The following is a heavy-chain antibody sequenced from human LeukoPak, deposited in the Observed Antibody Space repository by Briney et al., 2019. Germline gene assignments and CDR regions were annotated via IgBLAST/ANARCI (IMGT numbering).Heavy chain of an antibody. CDR3: ARRWIVVVPAAPAPSNWFDP. CDR1: GGSFSGYY. Sequence: PSETLSPTCAVYGGSFSGYYWSWIRQPPGKGLEWIGEINHSGSTNYNPSLKSRVTISVDTSKNQFSLKLSSVTAADTAVYYCARRWIVVVPAAPAPSNWFDPWGQGTLVTVSS. V-gene: IGHV4-34*01. J-gene: IGHJ5*02. CDR2: INHSGST. D-gene: IGHD2-2*01.